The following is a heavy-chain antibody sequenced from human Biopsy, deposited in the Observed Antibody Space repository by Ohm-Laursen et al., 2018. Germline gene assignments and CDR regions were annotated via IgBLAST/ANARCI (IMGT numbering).Heavy chain of an antibody. CDR3: ARVPLPGIGAAYQGRFLYGMDV. Sequence: SDTLSLTCAVYGGSFNGYFWSRIRQPPGKGLEWIGDITQSGSTNYSPSLKSRVTISVDTAKKQFSLSLRSVTAADTAVYYCARVPLPGIGAAYQGRFLYGMDVWGQGTTVTVSS. D-gene: IGHD6-13*01. CDR2: ITQSGST. J-gene: IGHJ6*02. CDR1: GGSFNGYF. V-gene: IGHV4-34*01.